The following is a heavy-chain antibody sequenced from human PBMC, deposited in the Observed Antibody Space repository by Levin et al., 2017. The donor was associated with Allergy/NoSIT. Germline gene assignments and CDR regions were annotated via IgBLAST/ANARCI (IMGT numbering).Heavy chain of an antibody. CDR2: IPHSGSA. CDR1: GDSISRGSYY. Sequence: SQTLSLTCTVSGDSISRGSYYWTWIRQLPGKGLEWIGFIPHSGSASYNPSLRSRLTLSLDTSKNQFSLKLASVTVADTAVYYCARDECAWFGECYGPDVWGEGTTVIVSS. J-gene: IGHJ6*02. CDR3: ARDECAWFGECYGPDV. D-gene: IGHD3-10*01. V-gene: IGHV4-31*03.